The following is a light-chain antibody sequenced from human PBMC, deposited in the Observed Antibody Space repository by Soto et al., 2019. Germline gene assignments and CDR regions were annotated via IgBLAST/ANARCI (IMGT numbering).Light chain of an antibody. V-gene: IGKV3-20*01. Sequence: EIGFSQPPCTLSLSQGKRATLSCRASHSVSNFLAWYRQKPGQAPRLLIYGASSRDTGIPDRFSGSGSGTDFTLTISRLEPEDFAVYYCQQYGSSSWTFGQGTKV. J-gene: IGKJ1*01. CDR2: GAS. CDR3: QQYGSSSWT. CDR1: HSVSNF.